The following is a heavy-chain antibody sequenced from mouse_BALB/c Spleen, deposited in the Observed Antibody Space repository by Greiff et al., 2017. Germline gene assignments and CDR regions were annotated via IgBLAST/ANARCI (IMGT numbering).Heavy chain of an antibody. CDR1: GYSITSGYY. V-gene: IGHV3-6*02. D-gene: IGHD2-4*01. CDR2: ISYDGSN. Sequence: DVQLQESGPGLVKPSQSLSLTCSVTGYSITSGYYWNWIRQFPGNKLEWMGYISYDGSNNYNPSLKNRISITRDTSKNQFFLKLNSVTTEDTATYYCARGGTMITTGEMDYWGQGTSVTVSS. J-gene: IGHJ4*01. CDR3: ARGGTMITTGEMDY.